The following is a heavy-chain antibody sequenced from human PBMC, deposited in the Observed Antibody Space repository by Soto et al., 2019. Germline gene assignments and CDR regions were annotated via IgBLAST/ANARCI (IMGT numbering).Heavy chain of an antibody. Sequence: GGSLRLSCAASGFTFSNAWMNWVRQAPGKGLEWVGRIKSKTDGGTTDYAAPVKGRFTISRDDSKNTLYLQMNSLKTEDTAVYYCTTDRGSYYYYGMDVWGQGTTVTVSS. D-gene: IGHD3-10*01. V-gene: IGHV3-15*07. CDR3: TTDRGSYYYYGMDV. CDR1: GFTFSNAW. J-gene: IGHJ6*02. CDR2: IKSKTDGGTT.